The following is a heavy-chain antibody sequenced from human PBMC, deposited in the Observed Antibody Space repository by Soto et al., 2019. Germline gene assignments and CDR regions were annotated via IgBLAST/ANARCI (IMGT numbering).Heavy chain of an antibody. Sequence: GGSLRLSCAASGLTFRSYWMSWVRQAPGKGLEWVANINGDGSETYYADSVKGRFTIPRDNARNSLYLQMTSLRDEDTAVYYCARETPSFDSWGQGTLVTVSS. CDR2: INGDGSET. D-gene: IGHD2-15*01. V-gene: IGHV3-7*01. CDR3: ARETPSFDS. CDR1: GLTFRSYW. J-gene: IGHJ4*02.